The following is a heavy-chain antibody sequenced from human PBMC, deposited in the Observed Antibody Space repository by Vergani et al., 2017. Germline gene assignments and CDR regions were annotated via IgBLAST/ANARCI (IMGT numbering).Heavy chain of an antibody. D-gene: IGHD3-10*01. CDR1: GFSLNGYG. Sequence: QVNLVESGGGVVRPGGSLRLSCTTSGFSLNGYGMHWVRQAPGKGLEWVAVIHSDGIKQYFVDSVEGRFTLSRDKSRNTVYLQMNRLRSEDTARYYCTKENVPYGSGRYILDHWGPGTLGTVSS. CDR3: TKENVPYGSGRYILDH. J-gene: IGHJ4*02. V-gene: IGHV3-30*02. CDR2: IHSDGIKQ.